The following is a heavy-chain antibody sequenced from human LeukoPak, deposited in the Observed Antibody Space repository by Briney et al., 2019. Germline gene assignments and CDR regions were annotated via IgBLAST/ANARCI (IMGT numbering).Heavy chain of an antibody. CDR1: GFTFSSYW. V-gene: IGHV3-7*01. D-gene: IGHD3-22*01. CDR2: IKQDGSEK. CDR3: ARDGASYYYDSSGFFPPTNYYYYYGMDV. Sequence: GGSLRLSCAASGFTFSSYWMSWVRQAPGKGLEWVANIKQDGSEKYYVDSVKGRFTISRDNAKNSLYLQMSSLRAEDTAVYYCARDGASYYYDSSGFFPPTNYYYYYGMDVWGQGTTVTVSS. J-gene: IGHJ6*02.